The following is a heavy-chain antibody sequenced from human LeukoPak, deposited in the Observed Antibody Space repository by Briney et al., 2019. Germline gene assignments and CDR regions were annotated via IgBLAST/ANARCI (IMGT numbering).Heavy chain of an antibody. CDR2: INPNSGGT. CDR3: ATALGYYDISGYYYG. CDR1: GYTFTGYY. J-gene: IGHJ4*02. D-gene: IGHD3-22*01. Sequence: ASVKVSCKASGYTFTGYYMHWVRQAPGQGLEWMGWINPNSGGTNYAQKFQARVTMTRDTSISTAYTELSRLRSDDTAVYYCATALGYYDISGYYYGWGQGTLLTVSS. V-gene: IGHV1-2*02.